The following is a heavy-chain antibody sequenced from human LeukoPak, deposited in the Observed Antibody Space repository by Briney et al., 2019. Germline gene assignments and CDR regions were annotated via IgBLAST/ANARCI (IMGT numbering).Heavy chain of an antibody. Sequence: GGSLRLSCAASGFTFSSYEMNWVRQAPGKGLEWVSYISSSGSTIYYADSVKGRFTISRDNAKNSLYLQMNSLRAEDTAVYYCASFSPSYGENDAFDIWGQGTMVTVSS. CDR1: GFTFSSYE. V-gene: IGHV3-48*03. D-gene: IGHD1-26*01. CDR2: ISSSGSTI. CDR3: ASFSPSYGENDAFDI. J-gene: IGHJ3*02.